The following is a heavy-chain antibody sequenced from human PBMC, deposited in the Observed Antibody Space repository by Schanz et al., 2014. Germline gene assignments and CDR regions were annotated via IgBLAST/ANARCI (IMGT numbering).Heavy chain of an antibody. V-gene: IGHV3-13*01. CDR1: GFTLSNSD. Sequence: VQLVESGGGLVKPGGSLRLSCAASGFTLSNSDMHWVRQGTGKGLEWVSTIGYLGDTYYPDSVKGRFTVSRDNAKNSLYLQMNSLRAEDTAVYYCARPRFDYGEVDYWGQGTLVTVSS. CDR3: ARPRFDYGEVDY. CDR2: IGYLGDT. D-gene: IGHD4-17*01. J-gene: IGHJ4*02.